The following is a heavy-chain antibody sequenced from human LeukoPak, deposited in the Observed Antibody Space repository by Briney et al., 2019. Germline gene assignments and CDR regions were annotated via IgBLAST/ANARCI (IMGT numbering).Heavy chain of an antibody. CDR3: ARARYSSSWWSPYYFDY. D-gene: IGHD6-13*01. V-gene: IGHV1-3*03. CDR2: INAGNDNT. CDR1: GGTFSSYA. J-gene: IGHJ4*02. Sequence: ASVKVSCKASGGTFSSYAISWVRQAPGQRLEWMGWINAGNDNTKYSQEFQGRVTITRDTSASTVYMELSSLRSEDMAVYYCARARYSSSWWSPYYFDYWGQGTLVTVSS.